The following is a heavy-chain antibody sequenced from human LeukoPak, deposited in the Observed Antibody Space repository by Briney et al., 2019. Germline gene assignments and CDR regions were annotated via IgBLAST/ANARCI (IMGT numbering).Heavy chain of an antibody. CDR2: ISGSGGST. D-gene: IGHD6-6*01. V-gene: IGHV3-23*01. CDR1: GFTFSSYA. CDR3: AKAEYSSNYGMDV. Sequence: GGSLRLSCAASGFTFSSYAMSWVRQAPGRGLEWVSAISGSGGSTYYADSVKGRFTISRDNSKNTLYLQMNSLRAEDTAVYYCAKAEYSSNYGMDVWGQGTTVTVSS. J-gene: IGHJ6*02.